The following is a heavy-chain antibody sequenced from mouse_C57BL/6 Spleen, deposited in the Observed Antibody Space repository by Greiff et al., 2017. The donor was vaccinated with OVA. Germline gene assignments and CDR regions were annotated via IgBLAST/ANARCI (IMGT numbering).Heavy chain of an antibody. CDR1: GYTFTDYY. J-gene: IGHJ1*03. V-gene: IGHV1-19*01. Sequence: VQLQQSGPVLVKPGASVKMSCKASGYTFTDYYMNWVKQSHGKSLEWIGVINPYNGGTSYNQKFKGKATLTVDKSSSTAYMELNSLTSEDSAVYYGARGTTVVARYVDVWGTGTTVTVSS. CDR2: INPYNGGT. CDR3: ARGTTVVARYVDV. D-gene: IGHD1-1*01.